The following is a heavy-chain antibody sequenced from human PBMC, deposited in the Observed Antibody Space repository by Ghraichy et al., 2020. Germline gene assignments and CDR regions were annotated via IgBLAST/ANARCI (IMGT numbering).Heavy chain of an antibody. Sequence: SETLSLTCTVSGGSISSSSYYWGWIRQPPGKGLEWIGSIYYSGSTYYNPSLKSRVTISVDTSKNQFSLKLSSVTAADTAVYYCARHPRITMVRGVFGFDPWGQGTLVTVSS. CDR3: ARHPRITMVRGVFGFDP. J-gene: IGHJ5*02. CDR2: IYYSGST. CDR1: GGSISSSSYY. D-gene: IGHD3-10*01. V-gene: IGHV4-39*01.